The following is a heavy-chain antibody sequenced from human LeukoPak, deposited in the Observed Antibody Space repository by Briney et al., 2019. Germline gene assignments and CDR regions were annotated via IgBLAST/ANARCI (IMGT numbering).Heavy chain of an antibody. D-gene: IGHD6-6*01. CDR2: IYHSGST. V-gene: IGHV4-4*02. Sequence: SGTLSLTCAVSGGSISSSNWWSWVRQPPGKGLEWIGEIYHSGSTNYNPSLKSRVTISVDKSKNQFSLKLSSVTAADTAVYYCARVGIAARDGWFDPWGQGTLVTVSS. CDR1: GGSISSSNW. CDR3: ARVGIAARDGWFDP. J-gene: IGHJ5*02.